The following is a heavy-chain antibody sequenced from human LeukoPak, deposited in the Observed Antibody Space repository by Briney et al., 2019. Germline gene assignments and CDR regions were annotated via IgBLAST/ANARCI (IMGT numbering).Heavy chain of an antibody. CDR3: AREPDCSSTSCPFDY. Sequence: SVKVSCKASGGTFSSYAISWVRQAPGQGLEWMGGIIPIFGTANYAQKFQGRVTITADKSTSTAYMELSSLRSEDTAVYYCAREPDCSSTSCPFDYWGQGTLVTVSS. D-gene: IGHD2-2*01. CDR2: IIPIFGTA. J-gene: IGHJ4*02. CDR1: GGTFSSYA. V-gene: IGHV1-69*06.